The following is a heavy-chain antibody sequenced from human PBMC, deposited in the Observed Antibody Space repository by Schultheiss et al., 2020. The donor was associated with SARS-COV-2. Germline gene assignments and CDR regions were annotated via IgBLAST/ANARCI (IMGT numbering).Heavy chain of an antibody. Sequence: GGSLRLSCAASGFTFSSYGMHWVRQAPGKGLEWVAVISYDGSNKYYADSVKGRFTISRDNSKNTLYLQMNSLRAEDTAVYYCAKGPYQLLKLSGSAFDIWGQGTMVTIS. CDR2: ISYDGSNK. CDR1: GFTFSSYG. D-gene: IGHD2-2*01. CDR3: AKGPYQLLKLSGSAFDI. V-gene: IGHV3-30*18. J-gene: IGHJ3*02.